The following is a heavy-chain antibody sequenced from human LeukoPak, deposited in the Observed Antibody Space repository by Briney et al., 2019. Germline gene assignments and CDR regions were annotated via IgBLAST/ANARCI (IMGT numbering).Heavy chain of an antibody. D-gene: IGHD3-16*01. J-gene: IGHJ5*02. CDR1: GFTFSSYG. CDR2: IYSGGST. CDR3: ARDVGGFDP. Sequence: PGGSLRLSCAASGFTFSSYGMSWVRQAPGKGLEWVSVIYSGGSTYYADSVKGRFTISRDNSKNTLCLQMNSLRAEDTAVYYCARDVGGFDPWGQGTLVTVSS. V-gene: IGHV3-66*02.